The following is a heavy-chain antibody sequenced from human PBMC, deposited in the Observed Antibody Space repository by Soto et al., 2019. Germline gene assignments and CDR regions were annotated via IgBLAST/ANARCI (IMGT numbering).Heavy chain of an antibody. D-gene: IGHD3-10*01. Sequence: EVQLLESGGGLVQPGGSLRLSCVVSGFTFSSHSMSWVRQAPGKGLEWVSSISTSGSGTYHADSVKGRFAISRDNSKNTLFQQMNSLRAEDTAEYYCARGSSELGYWGQGTLVTVSS. CDR1: GFTFSSHS. V-gene: IGHV3-23*01. J-gene: IGHJ4*02. CDR2: ISTSGSGT. CDR3: ARGSSELGY.